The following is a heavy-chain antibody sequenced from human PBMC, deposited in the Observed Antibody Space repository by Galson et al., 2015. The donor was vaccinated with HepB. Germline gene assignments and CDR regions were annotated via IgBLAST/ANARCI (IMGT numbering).Heavy chain of an antibody. Sequence: SVKVSCKASGFTFTSSAMQWVRQARGQRLEWIGWIVVGSGNTNYAQKFQERVTITRDMSTSTAYMELSSLRSEDTAVYYCAANWGGLRGWYFDLWGRGTLVTVSS. CDR3: AANWGGLRGWYFDL. CDR1: GFTFTSSA. D-gene: IGHD4-17*01. V-gene: IGHV1-58*02. CDR2: IVVGSGNT. J-gene: IGHJ2*01.